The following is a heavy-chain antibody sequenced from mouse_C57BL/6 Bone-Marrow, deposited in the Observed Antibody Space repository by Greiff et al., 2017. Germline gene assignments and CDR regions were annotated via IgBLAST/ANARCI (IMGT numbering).Heavy chain of an antibody. CDR2: INYDGSST. CDR1: GFTFSDYY. CDR3: ARRSTVGYFDV. V-gene: IGHV5-16*02. Sequence: EVKLVESEGGLVQPGSSMKLSCTASGFTFSDYYMAWVRQVPEKGLEWVANINYDGSSTYYLDSLKSRFIISRDNAKNMLYLQMSSLKSEDTATYYCARRSTVGYFDVWGKGTTVTVSS. D-gene: IGHD1-1*01. J-gene: IGHJ1*03.